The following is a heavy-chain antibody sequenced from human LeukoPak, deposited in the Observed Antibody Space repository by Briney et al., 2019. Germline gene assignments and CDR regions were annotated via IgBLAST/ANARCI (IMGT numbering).Heavy chain of an antibody. CDR1: GGSISSDNYY. Sequence: SETLSLTCTVSGGSISSDNYYWNWIRQPAGKGLEWIGRIHSTWSTNYNPSLKSRVTISADTSKNQFSLKLTSVTAADTAVYYCASEDFWSSEGDYWGQGTLVTVSS. CDR2: IHSTWST. J-gene: IGHJ4*02. CDR3: ASEDFWSSEGDY. D-gene: IGHD3-3*01. V-gene: IGHV4-61*02.